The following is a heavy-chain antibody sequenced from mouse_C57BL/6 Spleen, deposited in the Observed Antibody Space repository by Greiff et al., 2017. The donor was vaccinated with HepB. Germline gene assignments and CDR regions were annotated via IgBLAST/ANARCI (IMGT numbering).Heavy chain of an antibody. Sequence: LQESGAELVRPGASVTLSCKASGYTFTDYEMHWVKQTPVHGLEWIGAIDPETGGTAYNQKFKGKAILTADKSSSTAYMELRSLTSEDSAVYYCTRDYGSSEYFDVWGTGTTVTVSS. CDR1: GYTFTDYE. CDR3: TRDYGSSEYFDV. D-gene: IGHD1-1*01. V-gene: IGHV1-15*01. J-gene: IGHJ1*03. CDR2: IDPETGGT.